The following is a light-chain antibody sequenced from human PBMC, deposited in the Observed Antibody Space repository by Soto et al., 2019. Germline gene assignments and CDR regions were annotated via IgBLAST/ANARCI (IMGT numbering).Light chain of an antibody. CDR1: QSVSSY. Sequence: DIQMTQSASSLSASVGDRVTIPCRASQSVSSYVNWYQHKPGKAPKLLIFTTSSLESGVPSRFSGSGSGTDFTLTISSLHPEDLATYYCQQTSIIPWTFGQGTTVEF. CDR2: TTS. V-gene: IGKV1-39*01. J-gene: IGKJ1*01. CDR3: QQTSIIPWT.